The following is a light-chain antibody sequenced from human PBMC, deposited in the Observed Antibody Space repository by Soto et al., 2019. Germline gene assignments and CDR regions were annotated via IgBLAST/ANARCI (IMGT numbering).Light chain of an antibody. Sequence: ETVMTQSPATLSVSPGERATLSCRASQSVSSDLAWYQQKPGQAPRLLIYGASTRATGIPARFSGSGSGTEFTLTISSLQSEDFEVYYCQQYNSWPMYTFGQGTKLDIK. V-gene: IGKV3-15*01. CDR2: GAS. CDR3: QQYNSWPMYT. J-gene: IGKJ2*01. CDR1: QSVSSD.